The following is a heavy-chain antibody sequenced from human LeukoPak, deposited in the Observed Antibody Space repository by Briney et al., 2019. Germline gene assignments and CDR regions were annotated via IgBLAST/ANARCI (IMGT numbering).Heavy chain of an antibody. V-gene: IGHV7-4-1*02. CDR1: GYTFTSYA. CDR2: INTNTGNP. J-gene: IGHJ3*02. D-gene: IGHD6-19*01. CDR3: ARAQLGAVALGDHAFDI. Sequence: GASVKVSCKASGYTFTSYAMNWVRQAPGQGLEWMGWINTNTGNPTYAQGFTGRFVLSLDTSVSTAYLQISSLKAEDTAVYYCARAQLGAVALGDHAFDIWGQGTMATVSS.